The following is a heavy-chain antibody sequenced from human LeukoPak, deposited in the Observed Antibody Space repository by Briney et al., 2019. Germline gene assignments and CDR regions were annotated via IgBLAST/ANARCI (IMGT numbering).Heavy chain of an antibody. D-gene: IGHD3-10*02. J-gene: IGHJ4*02. CDR2: AGWAGGTT. V-gene: IGHV3-43*01. CDR1: GFNFDRYT. Sequence: AGSLRLSCATSGFNFDRYTIHWVRQAPGKGLEWVSLAGWAGGTTFYSDSVRGRFTISRDSGRKSVYLQMNSLTTDDTAFYFCAKELDTMFFDYWGQGALVTVSS. CDR3: AKELDTMFFDY.